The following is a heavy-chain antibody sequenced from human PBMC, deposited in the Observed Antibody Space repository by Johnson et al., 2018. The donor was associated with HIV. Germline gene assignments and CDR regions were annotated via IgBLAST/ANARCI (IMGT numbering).Heavy chain of an antibody. CDR3: ARGASSSNSFDI. V-gene: IGHV3-7*03. J-gene: IGHJ3*02. Sequence: VESVKGRFTISRDNAKNSLYLQMNSLRVEDTGVYYCARGASSSNSFDIWGQGTMVTVSS. D-gene: IGHD6-6*01.